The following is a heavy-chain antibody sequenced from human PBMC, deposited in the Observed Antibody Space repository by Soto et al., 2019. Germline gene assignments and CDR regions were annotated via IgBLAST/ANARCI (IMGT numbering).Heavy chain of an antibody. Sequence: SETLSLTCTVSGGSISSYYWSWIRQPPGKGLEWIGYIYYSGSYNYNPSLKSRLTISIDTSKNQFSLRLASVTAADTAVYYCARTLPNRQLFDSWSQGTLVTVSS. J-gene: IGHJ4*02. CDR1: GGSISSYY. CDR2: IYYSGSY. D-gene: IGHD1-1*01. V-gene: IGHV4-59*01. CDR3: ARTLPNRQLFDS.